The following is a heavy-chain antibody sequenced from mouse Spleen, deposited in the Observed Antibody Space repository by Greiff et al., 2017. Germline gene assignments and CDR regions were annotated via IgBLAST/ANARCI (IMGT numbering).Heavy chain of an antibody. D-gene: IGHD4-1*01. CDR2: IDPENGDT. V-gene: IGHV14-4*01. CDR1: GFNIKDDY. J-gene: IGHJ2*01. CDR3: TSTGTGLDFDY. Sequence: EVKLMESGAELVRPGASVKLSCTASGFNIKDDYMHWVKQRPEQGLEWIGWIDPENGDTEYASKFQGKATITADTSSNTAYLQLSSLTSEDTAVYYCTSTGTGLDFDYWGQGTTLTVSS.